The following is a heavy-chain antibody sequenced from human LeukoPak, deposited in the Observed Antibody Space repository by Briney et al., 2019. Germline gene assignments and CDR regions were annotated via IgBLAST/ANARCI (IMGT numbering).Heavy chain of an antibody. J-gene: IGHJ4*02. D-gene: IGHD5-24*01. Sequence: GGSLRLSCVVSGFTFSSYAMSWVRQAPGKGLEWISYISSSSSTLYYADSVKGRFTISRDNAKNSLYLQMNSLRADDTAVYYCARDERWLPWRYFDYWGQGTLVTVSS. V-gene: IGHV3-48*01. CDR2: ISSSSSTL. CDR1: GFTFSSYA. CDR3: ARDERWLPWRYFDY.